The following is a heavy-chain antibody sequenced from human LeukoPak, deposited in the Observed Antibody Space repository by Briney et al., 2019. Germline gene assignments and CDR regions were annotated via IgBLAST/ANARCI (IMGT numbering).Heavy chain of an antibody. CDR3: ARHPPYKHYFDY. Sequence: SETLSLTCTVSGGSISSSSYYWGWIRQPPGKGLEWIGSIYYSGSTYYNPSLKSRVTISVDTSKNQFSLKLSSVTAADTAVYYCARHPPYKHYFDYWGQGTLVTVSS. J-gene: IGHJ4*02. CDR1: GGSISSSSYY. V-gene: IGHV4-39*01. CDR2: IYYSGST. D-gene: IGHD1-1*01.